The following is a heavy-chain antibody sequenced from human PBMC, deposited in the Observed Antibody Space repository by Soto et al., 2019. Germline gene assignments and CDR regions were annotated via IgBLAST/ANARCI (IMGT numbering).Heavy chain of an antibody. J-gene: IGHJ4*02. D-gene: IGHD3-10*01. CDR1: GYTFTSYG. V-gene: IGHV1-18*01. Sequence: ASVKVSCKTSGYTFTSYGIGWARQAPGQGLEWMGWINTYNGNTNYAQNLQGRVTLTTDTSTSTAYMELRSLRSNDTAIYYCATSYGSGYRAFDYWGQGALVTVSS. CDR2: INTYNGNT. CDR3: ATSYGSGYRAFDY.